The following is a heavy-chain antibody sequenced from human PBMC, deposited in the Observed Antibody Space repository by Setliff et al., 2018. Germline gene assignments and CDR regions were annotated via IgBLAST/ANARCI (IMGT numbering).Heavy chain of an antibody. V-gene: IGHV4-39*01. CDR2: IYHSGNT. CDR1: GVSVSGTNYY. CDR3: ARPMVRGLTSRFCFDP. J-gene: IGHJ5*02. Sequence: SETLSLTCAVSGVSVSGTNYYWGWIRQPPGKKLEWIGSIYHSGNTYYNPSLNSRVIISVDTSKNQFSLRLDSVTAADTAVYYCARPMVRGLTSRFCFDPWGQGILVTVSS. D-gene: IGHD3-10*01.